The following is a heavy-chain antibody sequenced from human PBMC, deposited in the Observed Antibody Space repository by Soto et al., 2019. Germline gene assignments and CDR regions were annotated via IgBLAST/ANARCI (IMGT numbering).Heavy chain of an antibody. CDR1: FSMYS. V-gene: IGHV3-21*06. Sequence: VQVEESGGGLVKPGGSLRLACNFSFSMYSMDWVRQAPGKGLEWVASISSGSDYIKYADSVKGRFTISRDNTKNSVSLQMSSLRVEDTAMYYCTRDQGGSYDSWFDPWGRGTLVTVSS. J-gene: IGHJ5*02. CDR3: TRDQGGSYDSWFDP. CDR2: ISSGSDYI. D-gene: IGHD1-26*01.